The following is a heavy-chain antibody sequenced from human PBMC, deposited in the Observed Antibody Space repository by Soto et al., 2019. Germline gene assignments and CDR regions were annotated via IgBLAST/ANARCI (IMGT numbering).Heavy chain of an antibody. Sequence: SVKVSCKASGGTFSGYAISWVRQAPGQGLEWMGGIIPIFGTANYAQKFQGRVTITADKSTSTAYMELSSLRSEDTAVYYCARVSAGAAAVYYFDYWGQGTLVTVSS. CDR1: GGTFSGYA. J-gene: IGHJ4*02. CDR2: IIPIFGTA. D-gene: IGHD6-13*01. V-gene: IGHV1-69*06. CDR3: ARVSAGAAAVYYFDY.